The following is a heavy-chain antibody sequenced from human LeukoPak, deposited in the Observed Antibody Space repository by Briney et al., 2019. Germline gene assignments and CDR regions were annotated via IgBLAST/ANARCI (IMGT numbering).Heavy chain of an antibody. CDR2: INPNSGGT. CDR3: ATDAYYYDSSAYSTSVHYFDY. V-gene: IGHV1-2*06. CDR1: GYTFTGYY. J-gene: IGHJ4*02. Sequence: ASVKVSCKASGYTFTGYYMHWVRQAPGQGLEWMGRINPNSGGTDYAQKFQGRVTMTRDTSFSTAYMELSRLRSDDTAVYYCATDAYYYDSSAYSTSVHYFDYWGQGTLVTVSS. D-gene: IGHD3-22*01.